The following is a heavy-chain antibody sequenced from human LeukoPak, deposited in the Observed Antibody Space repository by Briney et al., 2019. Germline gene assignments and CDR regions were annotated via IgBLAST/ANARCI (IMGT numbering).Heavy chain of an antibody. J-gene: IGHJ4*02. CDR2: IYYSGST. Sequence: ASETLSLTCTVSGGSISSSSYYWGWIRQPPGKGLEWIGSIYYSGSTYYNPSLKSRVTISVDTSKNQFSLKLSSVTAADTAVYYCARTQAIVVVTAIRTTYFDYWGQGTLVTVSS. CDR3: ARTQAIVVVTAIRTTYFDY. D-gene: IGHD2-21*02. CDR1: GGSISSSSYY. V-gene: IGHV4-39*01.